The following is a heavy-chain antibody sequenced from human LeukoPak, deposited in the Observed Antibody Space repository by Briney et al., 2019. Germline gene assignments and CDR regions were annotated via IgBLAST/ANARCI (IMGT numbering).Heavy chain of an antibody. CDR1: GFTFSSYA. CDR3: SKNWESTRYYFDS. V-gene: IGHV3-23*01. CDR2: ISGSGDST. D-gene: IGHD7-27*01. J-gene: IGHJ4*02. Sequence: PGGSLRLSCAASGFTFSSYAMHWVRQAPGRGLEWVSSISGSGDSTYYADSVKGRFTVSRDNSKNTLFLQMNSLRAEDTAIYYCSKNWESTRYYFDSWGQGTLVTVSS.